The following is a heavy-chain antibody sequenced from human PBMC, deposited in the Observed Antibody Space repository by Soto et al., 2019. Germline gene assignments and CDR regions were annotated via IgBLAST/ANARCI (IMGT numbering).Heavy chain of an antibody. J-gene: IGHJ6*02. V-gene: IGHV3-73*01. D-gene: IGHD5-18*01. CDR3: TPEGPTWIQGIYYYYGMDV. CDR1: GFTFSGSA. CDR2: IRSKANSYAT. Sequence: HPGGSLRLSCAASGFTFSGSAMHWVRQASGKGLEWVGRIRSKANSYATAYAASVKGRFTISRDDSKNTAYLQMNSLKTEDTAVYYCTPEGPTWIQGIYYYYGMDVWGQGTTVTVSS.